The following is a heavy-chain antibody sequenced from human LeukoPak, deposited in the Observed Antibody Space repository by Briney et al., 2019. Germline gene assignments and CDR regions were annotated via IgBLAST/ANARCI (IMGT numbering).Heavy chain of an antibody. Sequence: SETLSLTCTVSGGSVRSSNYYWGWIRQPPGKGLEWIGNIYYSGSTYYNPSLKSRVTISVDTSKNHFSLNVNSVTAPETAVYYCARLSGPLGFCSGGTCYSDWYFDLWGRGTLVTVSS. CDR1: GGSVRSSNYY. V-gene: IGHV4-39*02. J-gene: IGHJ2*01. CDR3: ARLSGPLGFCSGGTCYSDWYFDL. CDR2: IYYSGST. D-gene: IGHD2-15*01.